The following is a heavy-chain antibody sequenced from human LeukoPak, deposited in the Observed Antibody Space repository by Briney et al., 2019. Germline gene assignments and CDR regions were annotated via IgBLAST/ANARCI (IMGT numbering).Heavy chain of an antibody. D-gene: IGHD6-13*01. CDR2: ISSRGSTI. CDR1: GFTFSSYE. J-gene: IGHJ4*02. V-gene: IGHV3-48*03. CDR3: ARDSSSWYGTPYFDY. Sequence: GGSLRLSCAASGFTFSSYEMNWVRQAPGKGLEWVSYISSRGSTIYYADSVKGRFTISRDNAKNSLYLQMNSLRAEDTAVYYCARDSSSWYGTPYFDYWGQGTLVTVSS.